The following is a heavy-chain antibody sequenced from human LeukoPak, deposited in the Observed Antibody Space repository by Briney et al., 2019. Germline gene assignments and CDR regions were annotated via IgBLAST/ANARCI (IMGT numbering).Heavy chain of an antibody. CDR1: GFAFSSYA. J-gene: IGHJ1*01. D-gene: IGHD6-25*01. Sequence: GGSLRLSCAASGFAFSSYAMYWVRQAPGKGLEWVAFISYDGKKQYYADSVKGRFTISRDNSKNTLDLQMFSLRVEDTAVYYCAKEPNSYSSGWYFEDWGQGTLVTVSS. CDR3: AKEPNSYSSGWYFED. CDR2: ISYDGKKQ. V-gene: IGHV3-30*18.